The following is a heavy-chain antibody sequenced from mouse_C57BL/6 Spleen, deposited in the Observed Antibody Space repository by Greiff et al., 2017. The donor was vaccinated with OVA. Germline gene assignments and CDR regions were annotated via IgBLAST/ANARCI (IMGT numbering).Heavy chain of an antibody. V-gene: IGHV1-55*01. CDR1: GYTFTSYW. D-gene: IGHD1-1*01. J-gene: IGHJ2*01. Sequence: QVQLKQPGAELVKPGASVKMSCKASGYTFTSYWITWVKQRPGQGLAWIGDIYPGSGSPNYNEKFKSKATLTVDTSSSTAYMQLSSLTSEDSAVYYCARVITTVVATGNFDYWGQGTTLTVSS. CDR2: IYPGSGSP. CDR3: ARVITTVVATGNFDY.